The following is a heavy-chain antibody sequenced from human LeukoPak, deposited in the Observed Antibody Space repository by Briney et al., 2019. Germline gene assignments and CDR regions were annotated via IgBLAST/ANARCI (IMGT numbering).Heavy chain of an antibody. J-gene: IGHJ4*02. Sequence: GGSLRLSCAASGFTFSDYDMHWVRQATGKGLEWVSAIGTAGDTYYTGSVTGRFTISRENAKNSLYLQMNSLRAADTAVYYCARVAKERVGGVYYFDYWGQGTLVTVSS. CDR1: GFTFSDYD. V-gene: IGHV3-13*01. CDR2: IGTAGDT. D-gene: IGHD1-1*01. CDR3: ARVAKERVGGVYYFDY.